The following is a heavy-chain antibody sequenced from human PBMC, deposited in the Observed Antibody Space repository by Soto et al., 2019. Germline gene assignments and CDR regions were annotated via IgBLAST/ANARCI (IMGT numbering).Heavy chain of an antibody. V-gene: IGHV1-18*01. CDR3: ARGPVAGSDF. CDR2: ISPYSGET. J-gene: IGHJ4*02. D-gene: IGHD2-15*01. Sequence: QVQLVQSGPEVKKPAASVQVSCKAPGYPFTSYGIVWVRQAPGQGLEWMGWISPYSGETRYTEKFQDRLTLTTDRSTSTAYMDLRSLTSDDTAVYFCARGPVAGSDFWGQGTLVIVSS. CDR1: GYPFTSYG.